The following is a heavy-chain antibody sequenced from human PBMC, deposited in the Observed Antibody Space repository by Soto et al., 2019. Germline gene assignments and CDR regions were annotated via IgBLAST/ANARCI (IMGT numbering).Heavy chain of an antibody. V-gene: IGHV3-74*01. D-gene: IGHD3-3*01. Sequence: PGGSLRLSCAASGFSFSSYWMLWVRQAPGKGLVWVSHINSDGSSTNYADSVKGRFTISRDNAKNTLYLQMNSLRVEDTAVYYCARSEGRFLEWFHFDYWGQGT. CDR3: ARSEGRFLEWFHFDY. J-gene: IGHJ4*02. CDR2: INSDGSST. CDR1: GFSFSSYW.